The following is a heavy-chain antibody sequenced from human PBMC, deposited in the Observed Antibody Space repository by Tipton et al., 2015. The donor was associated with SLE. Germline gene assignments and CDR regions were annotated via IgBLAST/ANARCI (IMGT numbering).Heavy chain of an antibody. Sequence: SGFTFSFFGMRWVRQAPGKGLEWVANIKQDGSEKYYVDSVKGRFTISRDNAKNSLYLQMNSLRAEDTAVYYCARVRSSSWYVEYFQHWGQGTLVTVSS. D-gene: IGHD6-13*01. J-gene: IGHJ1*01. CDR3: ARVRSSSWYVEYFQH. V-gene: IGHV3-7*01. CDR2: IKQDGSEK. CDR1: GFTFSFFG.